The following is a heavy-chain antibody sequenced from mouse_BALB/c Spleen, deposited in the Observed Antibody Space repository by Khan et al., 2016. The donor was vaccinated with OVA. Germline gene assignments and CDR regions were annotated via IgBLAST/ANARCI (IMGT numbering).Heavy chain of an antibody. D-gene: IGHD4-1*02. Sequence: VQLKQSGPELVKPGASVKMSCKASGYTFTSYVMHWVKQKPGQGLEWIGYINPYNDGTKYNEKFKGKATLTSDKSSSTAYMELTSLTSEDSAVYYCARSGSQLGPWFAYWGQGTLVTVSA. CDR3: ARSGSQLGPWFAY. CDR2: INPYNDGT. J-gene: IGHJ3*01. CDR1: GYTFTSYV. V-gene: IGHV1S136*01.